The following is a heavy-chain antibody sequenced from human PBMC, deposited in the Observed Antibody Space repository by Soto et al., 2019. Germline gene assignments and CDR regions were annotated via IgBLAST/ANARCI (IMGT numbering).Heavy chain of an antibody. J-gene: IGHJ5*02. CDR2: ISSSGSTI. D-gene: IGHD6-19*01. Sequence: PGGSLRLSCAASGFTFSDYYMSWIRQAPGKGLEWVSYISSSGSTIYYADSVKGRFTISRDNAKNSLYLQMNSLRAEDTAAYYCARASSSGWYRGWFDPWGQGTLVTVSS. CDR1: GFTFSDYY. V-gene: IGHV3-11*01. CDR3: ARASSSGWYRGWFDP.